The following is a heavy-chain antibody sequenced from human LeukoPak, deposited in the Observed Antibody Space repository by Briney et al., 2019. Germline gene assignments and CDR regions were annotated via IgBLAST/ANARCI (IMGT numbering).Heavy chain of an antibody. CDR1: GYTFTNYD. Sequence: ASVRVSCKTSGYTFTNYDINWVRQATGQGLEWMGWMNPNSGNTGYAQKFQGRVTMTRNTSISTAYMELSSLRSADTAVYYCARPHCSSTDCHPPEWFDPWGQGTLVTVSS. D-gene: IGHD2-2*01. J-gene: IGHJ5*02. V-gene: IGHV1-8*01. CDR2: MNPNSGNT. CDR3: ARPHCSSTDCHPPEWFDP.